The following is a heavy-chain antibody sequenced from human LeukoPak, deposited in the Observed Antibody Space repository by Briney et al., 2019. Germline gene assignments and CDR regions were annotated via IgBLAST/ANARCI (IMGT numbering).Heavy chain of an antibody. CDR2: ISSSGSTI. CDR3: AELGITMIGGV. CDR1: GFTFSTYE. J-gene: IGHJ6*04. V-gene: IGHV3-48*03. D-gene: IGHD3-10*02. Sequence: GGSLRLSCAASGFTFSTYEMNWVRQAPGKGLEWVSYISSSGSTIYYADPGKGRFTISRDNATNSLYLQMNSLRAEDTAVYYCAELGITMIGGVWGKGTTVSIFS.